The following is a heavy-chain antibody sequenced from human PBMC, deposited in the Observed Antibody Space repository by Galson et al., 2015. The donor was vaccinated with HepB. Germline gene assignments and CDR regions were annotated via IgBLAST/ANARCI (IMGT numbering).Heavy chain of an antibody. D-gene: IGHD2-15*01. Sequence: SVKVSCKAPEDKFNVYTINWVRHAPGQGLEWMGRITPIIESRNYAQKFQDRVTITADKSTSTASMELTNLKSEDTAVYYCARDRLPWVHTAKNYHYGMDIWGQGTTVTV. J-gene: IGHJ6*02. V-gene: IGHV1-69*08. CDR2: ITPIIESR. CDR3: ARDRLPWVHTAKNYHYGMDI. CDR1: EDKFNVYT.